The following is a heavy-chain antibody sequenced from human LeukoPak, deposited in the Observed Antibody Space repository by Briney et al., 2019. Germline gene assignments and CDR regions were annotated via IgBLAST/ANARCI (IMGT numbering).Heavy chain of an antibody. CDR1: GGTLGSYA. CDR2: IIPIFGTA. D-gene: IGHD6-13*01. J-gene: IGHJ4*02. Sequence: SVKVSCKASGGTLGSYAISWVRQAPGQGLEWMGGIIPIFGTANYAQKFQGRVTITTDESTSTAYMELSSLRSEDTAVYYCAREGGSSWYMGASFDYWGQGTLVTVSS. V-gene: IGHV1-69*05. CDR3: AREGGSSWYMGASFDY.